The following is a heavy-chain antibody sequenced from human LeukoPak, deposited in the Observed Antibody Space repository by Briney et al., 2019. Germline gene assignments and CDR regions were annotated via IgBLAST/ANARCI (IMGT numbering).Heavy chain of an antibody. D-gene: IGHD3-22*01. V-gene: IGHV3-74*01. CDR3: ARENYYYDSSGYYPNFDY. CDR2: DGSST. J-gene: IGHJ4*02. Sequence: DGSSTNYADSVKGRFTISRDNAKNTLYLQMNSLRAEDTAVYYCARENYYYDSSGYYPNFDYWGQGTLVTVSS.